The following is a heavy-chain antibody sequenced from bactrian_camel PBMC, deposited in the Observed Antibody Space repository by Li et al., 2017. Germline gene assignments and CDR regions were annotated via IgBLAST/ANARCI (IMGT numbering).Heavy chain of an antibody. CDR3: AKDRRGGTWSMIRNFGS. D-gene: IGHD6*01. CDR1: GFTFSDAA. Sequence: VQLVESGGGLVQPGGSLRLSCAASGFTFSDAAMSWVRQFPGKEFEWVAAINFGSSGTYYADSVKGRFTISRDNAKNTLYLQLNNLKTEDTAMYYCAKDRRGGTWSMIRNFGSWGQGTQVTVS. V-gene: IGHV3S31*01. J-gene: IGHJ6*01. CDR2: INFGSSGT.